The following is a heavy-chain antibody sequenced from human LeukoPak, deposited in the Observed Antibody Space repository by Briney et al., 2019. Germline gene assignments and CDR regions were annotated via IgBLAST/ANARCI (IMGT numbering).Heavy chain of an antibody. Sequence: PGGSLRLSCAASGFTFSSYGMSWVRQAPGKGLEWVSAISGSGGSTYYADSVKGRFTISRDNSKNTLYLQMNSLRAEDTAVYYCARVGPQYYYDSSGYYIDYWGQGTLVTVSS. J-gene: IGHJ4*02. CDR3: ARVGPQYYYDSSGYYIDY. CDR1: GFTFSSYG. CDR2: ISGSGGST. D-gene: IGHD3-22*01. V-gene: IGHV3-23*01.